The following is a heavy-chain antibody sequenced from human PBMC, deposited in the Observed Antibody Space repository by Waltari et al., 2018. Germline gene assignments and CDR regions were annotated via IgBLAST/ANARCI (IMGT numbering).Heavy chain of an antibody. CDR3: ARSPPGYSYGYDYFDY. D-gene: IGHD5-18*01. CDR1: GGTFSSYA. Sequence: QVQLVQSGAEVKKPGSSVKVSCKASGGTFSSYAISWVRQAPGQGLEWMGGIIPIFGTANYAQKFQGRFTMTADESTSTAYMELSSLRSEDTAVYYCARSPPGYSYGYDYFDYWGQGTLVTVSS. CDR2: IIPIFGTA. V-gene: IGHV1-69*01. J-gene: IGHJ4*02.